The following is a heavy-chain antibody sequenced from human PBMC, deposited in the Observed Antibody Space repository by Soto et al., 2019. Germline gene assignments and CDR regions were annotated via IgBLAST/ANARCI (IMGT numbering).Heavy chain of an antibody. CDR3: ARPGRYDYVWGSYRPPPDY. CDR1: GFTFSSYG. CDR2: ISYDGSNK. J-gene: IGHJ4*02. V-gene: IGHV3-30*03. Sequence: VQLVESGGGVVQPGRSLRLSCAASGFTFSSYGMHWVRQAPGKGLEWVAVISYDGSNKYYADSVKGRFTISRDNSKNTLYLQMNSLRAEDTAVYYCARPGRYDYVWGSYRPPPDYWGQGTLVTVSS. D-gene: IGHD3-16*02.